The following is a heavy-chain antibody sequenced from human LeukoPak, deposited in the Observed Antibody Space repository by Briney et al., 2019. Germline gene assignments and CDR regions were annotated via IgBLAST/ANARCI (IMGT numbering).Heavy chain of an antibody. V-gene: IGHV4-59*08. CDR2: IYYSGST. CDR3: ASFRYGDYAYFDY. CDR1: GGSISSYY. J-gene: IGHJ4*02. D-gene: IGHD4-17*01. Sequence: PSETLSLTCTVSGGSISSYYWSWIRQPPGKGLEWIGYIYYSGSTNYNPSLKSRVTISVDTSKNQFSLKLSSVTAADTAVYYCASFRYGDYAYFDYWGQGTLVTVSS.